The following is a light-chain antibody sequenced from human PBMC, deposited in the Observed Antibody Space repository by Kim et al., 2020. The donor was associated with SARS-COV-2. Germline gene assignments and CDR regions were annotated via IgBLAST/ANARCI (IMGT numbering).Light chain of an antibody. CDR2: GAS. CDR3: QHYGSAPYS. CDR1: QSISSSY. V-gene: IGKV3-20*01. J-gene: IGKJ2*03. Sequence: LSPGERATLSCRASQSISSSYLGWYQQKPGQAPRLLIYGASSRATGIPDRFSGSGSGTDFTLTISRLEPEDFAVYYCQHYGSAPYSFGQGTKLEIK.